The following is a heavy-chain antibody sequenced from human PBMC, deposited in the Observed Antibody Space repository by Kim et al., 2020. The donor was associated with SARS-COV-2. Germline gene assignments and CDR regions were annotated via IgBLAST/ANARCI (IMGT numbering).Heavy chain of an antibody. D-gene: IGHD1-26*01. J-gene: IGHJ4*02. CDR3: TTEIVGATTAVGDY. V-gene: IGHV3-15*01. CDR1: GFTFSNAW. CDR2: IKSKTDGGTT. Sequence: GGSLRLSCAASGFTFSNAWMSWVRQAPGKGLEWVGRIKSKTDGGTTDYAAPVKGRFTISREDSKNTPYLQMNSLKTEDTAVYYCTTEIVGATTAVGDYWGQGTLVTVSS.